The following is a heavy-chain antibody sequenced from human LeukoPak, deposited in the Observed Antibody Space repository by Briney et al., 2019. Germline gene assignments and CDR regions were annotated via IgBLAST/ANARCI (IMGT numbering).Heavy chain of an antibody. CDR3: AKDSVSQNGIFDPFDL. V-gene: IGHV3-23*01. D-gene: IGHD3-3*01. CDR2: IEGDGRGT. J-gene: IGHJ3*01. CDR1: RFIFRNYA. Sequence: GGSLRLSCGASRFIFRNYAMTWVRQARGKGLEWVSSIEGDGRGTYYADSVRGRFIVSRDNSKNTLFLQMNRVRGEDAAVYYCAKDSVSQNGIFDPFDLWGQGTLVTVSS.